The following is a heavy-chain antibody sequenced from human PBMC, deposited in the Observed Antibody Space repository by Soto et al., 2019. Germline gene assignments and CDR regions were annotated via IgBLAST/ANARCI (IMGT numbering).Heavy chain of an antibody. J-gene: IGHJ4*02. D-gene: IGHD3-10*01. CDR2: ISYSGST. CDR1: GGSISSYY. V-gene: IGHV4-59*08. CDR3: ARYGSGSPFDY. Sequence: SETLSLTCSVSGGSISSYYWGWIRQPPGKGLEWIGCISYSGSTNYNPSLKSRVTISVDTSKNQFSLKLSSVTAADTAVYYCARYGSGSPFDYWGQGTLVTVSS.